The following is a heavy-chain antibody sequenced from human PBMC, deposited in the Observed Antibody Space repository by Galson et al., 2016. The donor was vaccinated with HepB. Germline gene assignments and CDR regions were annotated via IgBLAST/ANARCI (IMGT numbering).Heavy chain of an antibody. V-gene: IGHV5-10-1*01. J-gene: IGHJ3*01. D-gene: IGHD4-23*01. CDR3: ARQRTTVEIADDSYDG. CDR1: GYRFSSYW. CDR2: IDPMDSHL. Sequence: QSGAEVKKPGESLTISCKASGYRFSSYWITWVRQMPGKGLEWVGRIDPMDSHLKYSPSFQGHVIISTDKSISTVYLQWRSLKASDTAMYYCARQRTTVEIADDSYDGWGQGTMVSVSS.